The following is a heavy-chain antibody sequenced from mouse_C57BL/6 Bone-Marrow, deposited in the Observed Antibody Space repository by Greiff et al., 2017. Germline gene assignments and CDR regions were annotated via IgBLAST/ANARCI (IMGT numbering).Heavy chain of an antibody. J-gene: IGHJ4*01. V-gene: IGHV1-7*01. Sequence: QVQLKQSGAELAKPGASVKLSCKASGYTFTSYWMHWVKQRPGQGLEWIGYINPSSGYTKYNQKFKDKATVTADKSSSTAYMQLSSLTYEDSAVYYCASDGYYIYYYAMDYGGQGTSGTVSS. CDR3: ASDGYYIYYYAMDY. D-gene: IGHD2-3*01. CDR2: INPSSGYT. CDR1: GYTFTSYW.